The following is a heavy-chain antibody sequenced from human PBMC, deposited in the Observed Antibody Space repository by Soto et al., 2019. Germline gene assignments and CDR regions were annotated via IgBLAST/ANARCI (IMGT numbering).Heavy chain of an antibody. V-gene: IGHV3-11*01. Sequence: GGSLRLSCAASGFTFSDYYMSWIRQAPGKGLEWVSYISHSGTNIYYADSVKGRFTISRDNAQNPLYLQMNSLRAEDTAVYYCARDDWDRAYSYAVDWGQGTVVTVSS. J-gene: IGHJ4*02. D-gene: IGHD5-18*01. CDR3: ARDDWDRAYSYAVD. CDR2: ISHSGTNI. CDR1: GFTFSDYY.